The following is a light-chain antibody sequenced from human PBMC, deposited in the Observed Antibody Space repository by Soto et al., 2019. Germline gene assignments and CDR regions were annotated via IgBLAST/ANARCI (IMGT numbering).Light chain of an antibody. CDR1: QSIDAN. CDR2: GAS. Sequence: EIVMTQSPATLSVSPGERATLSCRASQSIDANLAWYQHKPGQAPRLLVYGASTRATGIPARFSGSRSGTEFTLTISSLQSEDFAIYYCQQYNNWPPYTFGQGTKLEIK. CDR3: QQYNNWPPYT. J-gene: IGKJ2*01. V-gene: IGKV3-15*01.